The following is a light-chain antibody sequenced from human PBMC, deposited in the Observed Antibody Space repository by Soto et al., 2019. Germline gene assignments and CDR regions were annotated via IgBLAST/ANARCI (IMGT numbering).Light chain of an antibody. V-gene: IGKV3-20*01. CDR1: RSFASSY. Sequence: EIVLTQSPVTLSLSPGERATLSCRASRSFASSYLGWYQQKPGQAPRLLIYAASTRATGIPDRFSGSGSATDFTLTISRLEPEDSAVYYCQHYDSSPPLSFGPGTKVCIK. CDR2: AAS. CDR3: QHYDSSPPLS. J-gene: IGKJ3*01.